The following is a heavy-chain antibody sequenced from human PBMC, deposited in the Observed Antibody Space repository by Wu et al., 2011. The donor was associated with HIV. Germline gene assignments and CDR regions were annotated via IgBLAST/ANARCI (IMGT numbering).Heavy chain of an antibody. D-gene: IGHD7-27*01. CDR1: GYTFTGYY. Sequence: QVQLVQSGAEVKKPGASVKVSCKASGYTFTGYYMLWVRQAPGQGLEWMGWINPNSDGTNYAQKFQGRVTMTRDTSISTAYMELSRLRSDDTAVYYCARVTGDLGWFDPLGPGNPGHRLL. CDR3: ARVTGDLGWFDP. J-gene: IGHJ5*02. CDR2: INPNSDGT. V-gene: IGHV1-2*02.